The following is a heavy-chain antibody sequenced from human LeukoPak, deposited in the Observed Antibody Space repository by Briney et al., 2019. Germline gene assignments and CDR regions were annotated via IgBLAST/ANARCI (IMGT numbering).Heavy chain of an antibody. CDR2: ISGSGAST. V-gene: IGHV3-23*01. CDR3: AKDANSSNWYNWFDP. CDR1: GFTFDDYG. J-gene: IGHJ5*02. D-gene: IGHD6-13*01. Sequence: PGGSLRLSCAASGFTFDDYGMSWVRQAPGKGLEWVSAISGSGASTYYVDSMKGRFTISRDNSKNTLYLQMSSLRADDTAEYYCAKDANSSNWYNWFDPWGQGALVTVSS.